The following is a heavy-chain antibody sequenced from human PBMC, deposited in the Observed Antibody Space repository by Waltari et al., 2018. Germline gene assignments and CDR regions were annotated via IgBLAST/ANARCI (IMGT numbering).Heavy chain of an antibody. CDR2: ISSSSSTI. Sequence: EVQLVESGGGLVQPGGSLRLSCAASGFTFSSYSMNWVRQAPGKGLEWVSYISSSSSTIYYADSVKGRFTISRDNAKNSLYLQMNSLRAEDTAVYYCVRYYDILTGSPGYWGQGTLVTVSS. CDR1: GFTFSSYS. J-gene: IGHJ4*02. V-gene: IGHV3-48*01. CDR3: VRYYDILTGSPGY. D-gene: IGHD3-9*01.